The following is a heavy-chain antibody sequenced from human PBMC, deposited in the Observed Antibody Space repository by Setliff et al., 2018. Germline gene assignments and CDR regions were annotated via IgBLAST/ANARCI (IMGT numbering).Heavy chain of an antibody. CDR2: ISPYNGNT. Sequence: ASVKVSCKTSGYNFITTGISWVRQAPGQGPEWMGCISPYNGNTNYAQKFQDRVTMTTDTSTATVYMELKNLRSDDTAVYYCARSSGPRVVLAADFDYWGQGTPVTLSS. D-gene: IGHD5-12*01. CDR3: ARSSGPRVVLAADFDY. V-gene: IGHV1-18*01. J-gene: IGHJ4*02. CDR1: GYNFITTG.